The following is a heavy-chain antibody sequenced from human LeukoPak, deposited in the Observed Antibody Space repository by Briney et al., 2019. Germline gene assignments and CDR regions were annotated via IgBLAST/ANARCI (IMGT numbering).Heavy chain of an antibody. V-gene: IGHV4-59*01. CDR1: GGSISSYY. J-gene: IGHJ4*01. CDR3: ARRSMAMTGSFDY. D-gene: IGHD3-9*01. Sequence: SETLSLTCTVSGGSISSYYWSWIRQPPGKGLEWIGYIYYSGSTNYNPSLKSRVTISVDTSKNQFSLKLSSVTAADTAVYYCARRSMAMTGSFDYWGQGTLVTVSS. CDR2: IYYSGST.